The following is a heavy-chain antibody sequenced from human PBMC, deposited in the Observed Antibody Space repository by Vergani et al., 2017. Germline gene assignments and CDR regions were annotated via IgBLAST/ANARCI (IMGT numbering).Heavy chain of an antibody. CDR2: INPNSGGT. Sequence: QVQLVQSGAEVKKPGASVKVSCKASGYTFTGYYMHWVRQAPGQGLEWMGWINPNSGGTNYAQKFQGRVTMTRDTSISTAYMELSRLRSDDTAVYYCARGAGTYYYDSSGSDDYWGQGTLVTVSS. D-gene: IGHD3-22*01. V-gene: IGHV1-2*02. CDR1: GYTFTGYY. CDR3: ARGAGTYYYDSSGSDDY. J-gene: IGHJ4*02.